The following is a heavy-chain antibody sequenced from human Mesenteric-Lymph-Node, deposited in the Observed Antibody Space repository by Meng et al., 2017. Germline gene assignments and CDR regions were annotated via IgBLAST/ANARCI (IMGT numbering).Heavy chain of an antibody. CDR1: GYTFTGYY. V-gene: IGHV1-69*06. J-gene: IGHJ5*02. CDR3: ARGRVAVAGNWFDP. Sequence: GQLVQSGAEVEKPGASVKVSCKASGYTFTGYYMHWVRQAPGQGLEWMGGIIPIFGTANYAQKFQGRVTITADKSTSTAYMELSSLRSEDTAVYYCARGRVAVAGNWFDPWGQGTLVTVSS. D-gene: IGHD6-19*01. CDR2: IIPIFGTA.